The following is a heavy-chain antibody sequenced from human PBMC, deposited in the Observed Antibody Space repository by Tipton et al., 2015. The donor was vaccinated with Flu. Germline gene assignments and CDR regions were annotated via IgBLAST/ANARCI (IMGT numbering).Heavy chain of an antibody. Sequence: QSGPEVKKPGSSVKVSCKASGDTFRNYAISWVRQAPGQGLEWMGGIVCIFGIPNYAQKFRGRVTMTADESTTTVYMELSSLRSDDTAVYYCARQIYTSGELDYDYYYMDVWGKGTTVTVSS. V-gene: IGHV1-69*01. CDR2: IVCIFGIP. CDR1: GDTFRNYA. D-gene: IGHD6-25*01. J-gene: IGHJ6*03. CDR3: ARQIYTSGELDYDYYYMDV.